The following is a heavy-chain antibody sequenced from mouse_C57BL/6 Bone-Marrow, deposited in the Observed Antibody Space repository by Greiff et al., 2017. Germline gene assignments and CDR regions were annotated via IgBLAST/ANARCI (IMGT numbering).Heavy chain of an antibody. J-gene: IGHJ2*01. Sequence: EVKLMESGAELVRPGASVKLSCTASGFNIKDDYMHWVKQRPEQGLEWIGWIDPENGDTEYASKFQGKATITADTSSNTAYLQLSSLTSEDTAIYYYTTVVHYWGQGTTLTVSS. CDR2: IDPENGDT. D-gene: IGHD1-1*01. CDR3: TTVVHY. CDR1: GFNIKDDY. V-gene: IGHV14-4*01.